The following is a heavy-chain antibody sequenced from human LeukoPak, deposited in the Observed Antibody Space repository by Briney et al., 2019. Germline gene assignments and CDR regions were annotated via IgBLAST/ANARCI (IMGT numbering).Heavy chain of an antibody. CDR3: AKEYGLRYFDWLLNYFDY. V-gene: IGHV3-23*01. CDR2: ISGSGGST. J-gene: IGHJ4*02. Sequence: PGGSLRLSCAASGFTFSSYAMRWVRQARGKGLECLSAISGSGGSTYYADSVKGRFTISRDNSKNTLYLQMNSLRAEDTAVYYCAKEYGLRYFDWLLNYFDYWGQGTLVTVSS. CDR1: GFTFSSYA. D-gene: IGHD3-9*01.